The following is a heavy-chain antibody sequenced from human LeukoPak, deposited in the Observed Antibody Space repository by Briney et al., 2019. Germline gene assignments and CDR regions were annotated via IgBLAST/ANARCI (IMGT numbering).Heavy chain of an antibody. Sequence: QPGGSLRLSCAASGFTFSNYWMHWVRQAPGKGLVWVSRVNSDGSSQNYADSVKGRFTISRDNAKNSLYLQMNSLRAEDTALYYCARAIFGVAIPYYFDYWGQGTLVTVSS. V-gene: IGHV3-74*01. CDR2: VNSDGSSQ. CDR1: GFTFSNYW. D-gene: IGHD3-3*01. CDR3: ARAIFGVAIPYYFDY. J-gene: IGHJ4*02.